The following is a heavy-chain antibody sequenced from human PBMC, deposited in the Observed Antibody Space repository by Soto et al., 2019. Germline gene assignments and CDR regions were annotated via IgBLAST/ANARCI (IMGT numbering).Heavy chain of an antibody. J-gene: IGHJ4*02. CDR2: ISPYNGNT. Sequence: QVQLVQSGAEVKKPGASVKVSCKASGYKFTTYGVSWVRQAPGQGLEWMGWISPYNGNTNYAQTLQGRVSMTTDTATGTGYLEVRSLRSDDTAVYFCAREGGLRSYDWPPDYWGQGTLVTVSS. CDR3: AREGGLRSYDWPPDY. V-gene: IGHV1-18*01. CDR1: GYKFTTYG. D-gene: IGHD3-9*01.